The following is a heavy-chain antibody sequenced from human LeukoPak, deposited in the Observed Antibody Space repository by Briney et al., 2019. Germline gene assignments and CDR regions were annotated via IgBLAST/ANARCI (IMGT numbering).Heavy chain of an antibody. Sequence: ASVNVSCKASGYSFTGYYMHWVRQAPGQGLEWMGWINPNSGGTNYAQKFQGRVTMTRDTSISTAYIELSRLSSDDTAVYYCAKVMAGTVAFDIWGQGTMVTVSP. CDR3: AKVMAGTVAFDI. CDR1: GYSFTGYY. D-gene: IGHD6-19*01. J-gene: IGHJ3*02. CDR2: INPNSGGT. V-gene: IGHV1-2*02.